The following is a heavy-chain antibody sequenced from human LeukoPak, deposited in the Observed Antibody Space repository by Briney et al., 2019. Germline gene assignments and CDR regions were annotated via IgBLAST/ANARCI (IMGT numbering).Heavy chain of an antibody. CDR1: GFTVSSNY. D-gene: IGHD4-23*01. J-gene: IGHJ6*03. CDR2: IYSGGST. V-gene: IGHV3-53*01. CDR3: ARVFRSGVRNSPYYYYYYMDV. Sequence: GGSLRLSCAASGFTVSSNYMSWVRQAPGKGLEWVSVIYSGGSTYYADSVKGRFTISRDNSKNTLYLQMNSLGAEDTAVYYCARVFRSGVRNSPYYYYYYMDVWGKGTTVTVSS.